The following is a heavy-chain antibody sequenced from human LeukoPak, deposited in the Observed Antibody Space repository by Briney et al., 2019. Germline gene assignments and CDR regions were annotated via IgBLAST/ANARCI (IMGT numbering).Heavy chain of an antibody. CDR3: ARDGYYGSGSYYRRYFDY. J-gene: IGHJ4*02. Sequence: GASVKVSCKASGYTFTGYYMHWVRQAPGQGLERMGWISPNSGGTHYAQKFQGRVTLARDTSISTAYMELSGLRSDDTAVYYCARDGYYGSGSYYRRYFDYWGQGTLVTVSS. CDR1: GYTFTGYY. D-gene: IGHD3-10*01. V-gene: IGHV1-2*02. CDR2: ISPNSGGT.